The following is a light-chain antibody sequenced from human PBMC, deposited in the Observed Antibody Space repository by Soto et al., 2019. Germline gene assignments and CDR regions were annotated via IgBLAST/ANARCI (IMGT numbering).Light chain of an antibody. CDR3: QVWDSGSAHVL. V-gene: IGLV3-21*01. CDR1: NMGSKG. J-gene: IGLJ3*02. Sequence: SSELTQPPSVSVAPGETARISCGGNNMGSKGVHWYQQKPGQAPVLVIYSDTDLPPVIPERFSGSNSANMATLTISRVEAGDEADYYCQVWDSGSAHVLFGGGTQLTVL. CDR2: SDT.